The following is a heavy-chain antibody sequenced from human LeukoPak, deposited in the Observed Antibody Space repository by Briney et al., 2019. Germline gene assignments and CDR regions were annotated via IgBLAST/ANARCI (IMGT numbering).Heavy chain of an antibody. CDR1: GYTFISYA. Sequence: GASVKVSCKASGYTFISYAISWVRQAPGQGLEWMGGIIPIFGSANYAQKFQGRVTITADESTSTAYMELSSLRSEDTAVYYCATATMVRDVHFDYWGQGTLVTVSS. V-gene: IGHV1-69*13. J-gene: IGHJ4*02. CDR2: IIPIFGSA. CDR3: ATATMVRDVHFDY. D-gene: IGHD3-10*01.